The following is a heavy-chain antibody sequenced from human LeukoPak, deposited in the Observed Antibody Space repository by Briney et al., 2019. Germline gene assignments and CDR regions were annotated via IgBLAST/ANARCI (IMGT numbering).Heavy chain of an antibody. CDR2: INPNSGGT. CDR3: ARSPRTTLYYYGMDV. Sequence: GASVKVSCKASGYTFTGYYMHWVRQAPGQGLEWMGWINPNSGGTNYAQEFQGRVTMTRDTSISTAYMELSRLRSDDTAVYYCARSPRTTLYYYGMDVWGQGTTVTVSS. D-gene: IGHD1-1*01. J-gene: IGHJ6*02. CDR1: GYTFTGYY. V-gene: IGHV1-2*02.